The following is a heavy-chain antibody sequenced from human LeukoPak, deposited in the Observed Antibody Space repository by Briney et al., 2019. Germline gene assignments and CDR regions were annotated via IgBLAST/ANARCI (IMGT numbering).Heavy chain of an antibody. V-gene: IGHV4-30-4*08. Sequence: SQTLSLTCTVSGDSITSGDYYWSWIRQPPGKGLEWIGYIFHSGIAYYHPSLKSRVSISVETSKNRFSLNLNFVTAADTGLYFCARAVEASLQPRFDPWGLGILVTVSS. CDR3: ARAVEASLQPRFDP. D-gene: IGHD3-16*02. CDR1: GDSITSGDYY. J-gene: IGHJ5*02. CDR2: IFHSGIA.